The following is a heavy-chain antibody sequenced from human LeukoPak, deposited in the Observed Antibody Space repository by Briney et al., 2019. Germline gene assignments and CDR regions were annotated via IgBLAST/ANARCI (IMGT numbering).Heavy chain of an antibody. CDR1: GYTFTGYY. J-gene: IGHJ6*03. CDR2: INPNSGGT. CDR3: ARGEGWLQEIYYYYMDV. Sequence: GASLKVSCKASGYTFTGYYMHWVRQAPGQGLEWMGWINPNSGGTNYAQKFQGRVTMTRDTSISTAYMELSRLRSDDTAVYYCARGEGWLQEIYYYYMDVWGKGTTVTVSS. D-gene: IGHD5-24*01. V-gene: IGHV1-2*02.